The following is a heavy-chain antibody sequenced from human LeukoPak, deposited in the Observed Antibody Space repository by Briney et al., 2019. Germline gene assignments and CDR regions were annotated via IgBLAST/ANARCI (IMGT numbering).Heavy chain of an antibody. Sequence: ASVRVSCKASGYTFTGYYMHWVRQAPGQGLEWMGWSNPNSGGTNYAQKFQGRVTMTRDTSISTAYMELSRLRSDDTAVYYCARACSGGSCYGAFDIWGQGTMVTVSS. D-gene: IGHD2-15*01. CDR2: SNPNSGGT. V-gene: IGHV1-2*02. J-gene: IGHJ3*02. CDR3: ARACSGGSCYGAFDI. CDR1: GYTFTGYY.